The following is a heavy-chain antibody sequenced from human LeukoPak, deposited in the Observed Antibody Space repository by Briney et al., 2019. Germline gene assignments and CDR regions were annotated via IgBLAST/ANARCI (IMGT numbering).Heavy chain of an antibody. CDR3: AREYCSGGSCYGRYYMDV. CDR2: ISSSSSYI. J-gene: IGHJ6*03. Sequence: PGGSLRLSCAASGFTFSSYSMNWVRQAPGKGLEWVSSISSSSSYIYYADSVKGRFTISRDNAKNSLYLQMNSLRAEDTAVYYCAREYCSGGSCYGRYYMDVWGKGTTVTVSS. V-gene: IGHV3-21*01. CDR1: GFTFSSYS. D-gene: IGHD2-15*01.